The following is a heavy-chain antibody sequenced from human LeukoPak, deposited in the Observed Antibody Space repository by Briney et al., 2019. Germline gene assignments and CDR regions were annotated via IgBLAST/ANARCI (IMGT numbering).Heavy chain of an antibody. CDR1: GGSISSSSYY. D-gene: IGHD2-21*01. CDR2: IYYSGST. V-gene: IGHV4-39*07. CDR3: ARGVVIAPQTFDY. Sequence: SETLSLTCTVSGGSISSSSYYWGWIRQPPGKGLESIGTIYYSGSTNYNPSLKSRVTISVDTSKNQFSLKLSSVTAADTAVYYCARGVVIAPQTFDYWGQGTLVTVSS. J-gene: IGHJ4*02.